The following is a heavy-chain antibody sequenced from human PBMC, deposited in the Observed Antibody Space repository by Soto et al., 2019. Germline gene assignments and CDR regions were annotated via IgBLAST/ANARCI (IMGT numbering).Heavy chain of an antibody. CDR3: ARDRVAAAGTGATGYYYYYYYMDV. Sequence: ASVKVSCKASGYTFTGYYMHWVRQAPGQGLEWMGWINPNSGGTNYAQKFQGWVTMTRDTSISTAYMELSRLRSDDTAVYYCARDRVAAAGTGATGYYYYYYYMDVWGKGTTVTVSS. CDR2: INPNSGGT. CDR1: GYTFTGYY. J-gene: IGHJ6*03. V-gene: IGHV1-2*04. D-gene: IGHD6-13*01.